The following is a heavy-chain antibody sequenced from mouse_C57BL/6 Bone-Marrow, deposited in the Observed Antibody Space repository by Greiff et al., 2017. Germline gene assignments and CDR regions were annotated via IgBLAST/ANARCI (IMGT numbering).Heavy chain of an antibody. CDR1: GYTFTSSG. CDR3: ARRDPSAY. V-gene: IGHV1-81*01. Sequence: VQRVESGAELARPGASVKLSCTASGYTFTSSGISWVKQRTGQGLEWIGEIYPRSGNTYYNEKFKGKATLTAYKSSSTAYMELRSLTSEYSAVYFCARRDPSAYWGQGTLLTVSA. J-gene: IGHJ3*01. D-gene: IGHD2-10*02. CDR2: IYPRSGNT.